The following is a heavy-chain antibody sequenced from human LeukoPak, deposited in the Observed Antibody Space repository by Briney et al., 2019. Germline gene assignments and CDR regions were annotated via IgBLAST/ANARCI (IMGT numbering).Heavy chain of an antibody. D-gene: IGHD6-19*01. CDR1: GYSVSSGYY. CDR3: ARGQGTVALDY. CDR2: IYHSGST. Sequence: SETLSLTCTVSGYSVSSGYYWGWIRQPLGKGLEWIGSIYHSGSTYYNPSLKSRVTISVDTSKNQFSLKLSSVTAADTAVYYCARGQGTVALDYWGQGTQVAVSS. J-gene: IGHJ4*02. V-gene: IGHV4-38-2*02.